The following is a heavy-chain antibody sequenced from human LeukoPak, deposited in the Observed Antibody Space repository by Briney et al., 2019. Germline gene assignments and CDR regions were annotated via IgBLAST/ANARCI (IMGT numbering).Heavy chain of an antibody. CDR1: GYTFTSYY. D-gene: IGHD3-3*01. CDR2: INPSGGST. V-gene: IGHV1-46*01. Sequence: ASVKVSCKASGYTFTSYYMHWVRQAPRQGLEWMGIINPSGGSTSYAQKFQGRVTMTRDTSTSTVYMELSSLRSEDTAVYYCARGTTLEYYDFWSGYYSRGVMGYFDYWGQGTLVTVSS. J-gene: IGHJ4*02. CDR3: ARGTTLEYYDFWSGYYSRGVMGYFDY.